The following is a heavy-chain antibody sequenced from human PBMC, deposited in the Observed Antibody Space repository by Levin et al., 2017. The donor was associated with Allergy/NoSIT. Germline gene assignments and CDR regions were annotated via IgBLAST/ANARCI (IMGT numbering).Heavy chain of an antibody. CDR2: ISGSGEIT. J-gene: IGHJ3*02. Sequence: QSGGSLRLSCAASGFTFNNYAMSWVRQAPGKGLEWVSSISGSGEITRHAGSVKGRFTISRDNAKNSLYLQMNSLRVEDTAVYYCASALPQRAFDIWGQGTMVTVSS. CDR3: ASALPQRAFDI. V-gene: IGHV3-23*01. CDR1: GFTFNNYA.